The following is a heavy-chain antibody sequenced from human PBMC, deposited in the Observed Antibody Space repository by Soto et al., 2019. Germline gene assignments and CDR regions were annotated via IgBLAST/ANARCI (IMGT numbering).Heavy chain of an antibody. Sequence: QVQLVESGGGVVQPGRSLRLSCAASGFTFSSYAMHWVRQAPGKGLEWVAVISYDGSNKYYADSVKGRFTISRDNSKNTLYLQMNSLRAEDTAVYYCARGPTPNSNPYNWFDPWGQGTLVTVSS. CDR3: ARGPTPNSNPYNWFDP. V-gene: IGHV3-30-3*01. CDR1: GFTFSSYA. J-gene: IGHJ5*02. CDR2: ISYDGSNK.